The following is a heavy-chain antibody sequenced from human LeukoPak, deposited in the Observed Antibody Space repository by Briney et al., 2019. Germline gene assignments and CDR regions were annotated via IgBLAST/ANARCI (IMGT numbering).Heavy chain of an antibody. D-gene: IGHD3-22*01. J-gene: IGHJ5*02. CDR2: ISGSGGST. CDR1: GFTFSSYG. CDR3: AKDPYYDSWFDP. V-gene: IGHV3-23*01. Sequence: PGGSLRLSCAASGFTFSSYGMHWVRQAPGKGLEWVSAISGSGGSTYYADSVKGRFTISRDNSKNTLYLQMNSLRAEDTAVYYCAKDPYYDSWFDPWGQGTLVTVSS.